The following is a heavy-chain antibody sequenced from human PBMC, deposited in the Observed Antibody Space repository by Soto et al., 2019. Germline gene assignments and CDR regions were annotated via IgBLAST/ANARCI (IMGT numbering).Heavy chain of an antibody. CDR3: ARGVVMDV. CDR1: GFTFSSYA. J-gene: IGHJ6*04. V-gene: IGHV3-7*04. Sequence: GGSLRLSCAASGFTFSSYAMSWVRQAPGKGLEWVANINDDGSKKYYVDSVKGRFTISRDNAKNSLYLQMNSLRAEDTAVYYCARGVVMDVWGKGTTVTVSS. CDR2: INDDGSKK.